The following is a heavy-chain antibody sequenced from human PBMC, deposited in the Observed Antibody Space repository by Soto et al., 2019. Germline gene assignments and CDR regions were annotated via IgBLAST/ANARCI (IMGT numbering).Heavy chain of an antibody. J-gene: IGHJ5*02. D-gene: IGHD3-10*01. Sequence: QVQLQESGPGLVKPSGTLSLTCAVSGGSISSSNWWSWVRQPPGKGLEWIGEIYHSGSTNYNPSLKSRVTISVDKSKNQFSLKLSSVTAADTAVYYCARMGITMVRGDRNTNWFDPWGQGTLVTVSS. CDR3: ARMGITMVRGDRNTNWFDP. CDR1: GGSISSSNW. CDR2: IYHSGST. V-gene: IGHV4-4*02.